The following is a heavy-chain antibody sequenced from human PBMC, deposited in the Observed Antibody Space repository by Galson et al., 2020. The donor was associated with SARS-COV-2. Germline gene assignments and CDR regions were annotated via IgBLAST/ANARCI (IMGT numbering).Heavy chain of an antibody. CDR3: ARDGRYYYDSSGYYSRAFDI. J-gene: IGHJ3*02. Sequence: SQTLSLTFTVSGGSISSSSYYWGWIRQPPGKGLEWIGSIYYSGSTYYNPSLKSRVTISVDTSKNQFSLKLSSVTAADTAVYYCARDGRYYYDSSGYYSRAFDIWGQGTMVTVSS. V-gene: IGHV4-39*07. D-gene: IGHD3-22*01. CDR1: GGSISSSSYY. CDR2: IYYSGST.